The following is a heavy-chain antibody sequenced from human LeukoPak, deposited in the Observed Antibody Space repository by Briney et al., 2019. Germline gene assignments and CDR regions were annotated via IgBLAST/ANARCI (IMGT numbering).Heavy chain of an antibody. CDR1: GGSFSGYY. J-gene: IGHJ5*02. CDR2: INHSGST. CDR3: ARGYYDFWSGYSYWFDP. V-gene: IGHV4-34*01. D-gene: IGHD3-3*01. Sequence: PSETLSLTCAVYGGSFSGYYWSWIRQPPGKGLEWIGEINHSGSTNYNPSLKSRVTKSVDTSKNQFSLKLSSVTAADTAVYYCARGYYDFWSGYSYWFDPWGQGTLVTVSS.